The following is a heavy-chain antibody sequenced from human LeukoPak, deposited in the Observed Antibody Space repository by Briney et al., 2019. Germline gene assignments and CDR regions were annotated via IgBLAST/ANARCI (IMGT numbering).Heavy chain of an antibody. J-gene: IGHJ4*02. V-gene: IGHV4-59*08. CDR3: ARHNLWFGESAFDY. D-gene: IGHD3-10*01. Sequence: SETLSLTCTVSGGSISSYYWSWIRQPPGKGLEWIGYIYYSGSTNYNPSLKSRVTISVDTSKNQFSLKLSSATAADTAVYYCARHNLWFGESAFDYWGQGTLVTVSS. CDR2: IYYSGST. CDR1: GGSISSYY.